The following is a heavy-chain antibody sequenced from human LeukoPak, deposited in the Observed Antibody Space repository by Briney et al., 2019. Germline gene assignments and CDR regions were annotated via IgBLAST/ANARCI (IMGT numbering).Heavy chain of an antibody. CDR2: ISAYNGNT. CDR1: GYTFTSYG. CDR3: AREGGGYYYDSSGYYVDY. V-gene: IGHV1-18*01. Sequence: ASVKDSCKASGYTFTSYGISWVRQAPGQGLEWMGWISAYNGNTNYAQKLQGRVTMTTDTSTSTAYMELRSLRSDDTAVYYCAREGGGYYYDSSGYYVDYWGQGTLVTVSS. D-gene: IGHD3-22*01. J-gene: IGHJ4*02.